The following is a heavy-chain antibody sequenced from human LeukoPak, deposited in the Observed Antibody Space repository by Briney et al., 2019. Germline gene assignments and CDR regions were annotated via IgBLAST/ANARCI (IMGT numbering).Heavy chain of an antibody. J-gene: IGHJ6*03. Sequence: GASVKVSCKASGYTFTSYGISWVRQDPGQGLEWMGWISAYNGNTNYAQKLQGRVTMTTDTSTGTAYMELRSLRSDDTAVYYCARAQDCSSTSCYLGYYYYYYMDVWGKGTTVTISS. CDR1: GYTFTSYG. CDR3: ARAQDCSSTSCYLGYYYYYYMDV. CDR2: ISAYNGNT. V-gene: IGHV1-18*01. D-gene: IGHD2-2*01.